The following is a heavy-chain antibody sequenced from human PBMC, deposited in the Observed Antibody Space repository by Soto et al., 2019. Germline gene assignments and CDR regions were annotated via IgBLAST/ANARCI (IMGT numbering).Heavy chain of an antibody. CDR3: ARGRRMGYYGSGSDYFDY. CDR2: IYYSGST. V-gene: IGHV4-30-4*01. Sequence: QVQLQESGPGLVKPSQTLSLTCTVSGGSISSGDYYWSWMRQPPGKGLEGIGYIYYSGSTYYNPSLTGRLTISADTSKNQFSLNLTSGAGADTAVYYCARGRRMGYYGSGSDYFDYWGQGTLVTVSS. CDR1: GGSISSGDYY. D-gene: IGHD3-10*01. J-gene: IGHJ4*02.